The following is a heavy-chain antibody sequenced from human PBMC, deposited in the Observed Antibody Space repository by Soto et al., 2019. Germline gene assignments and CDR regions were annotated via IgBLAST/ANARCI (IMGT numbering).Heavy chain of an antibody. J-gene: IGHJ5*02. CDR3: ARVYDILTSAWLDP. CDR1: GFTLSDYY. D-gene: IGHD3-9*01. CDR2: ISTNSRYT. Sequence: PGGSLRLSCAASGFTLSDYYMTWIRQAPGKGLEWISYISTNSRYTKYAETVKGRITITRDDAKNSLYLQLNSLRVEDTAVYYCARVYDILTSAWLDPWGQGTLVTVSS. V-gene: IGHV3-11*03.